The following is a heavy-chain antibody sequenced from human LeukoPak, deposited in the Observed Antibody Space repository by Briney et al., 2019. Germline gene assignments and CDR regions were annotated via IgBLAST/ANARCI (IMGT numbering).Heavy chain of an antibody. D-gene: IGHD3-9*01. CDR3: ARGGYDILTGYWNWFDP. CDR2: IHYSGST. CDR1: GGSINNYY. Sequence: SETLSLTCTVSGGSINNYYWSWIRQPPGKGLEWIGYIHYSGSTNYNPSLQSRVTISVDTSKNQFSLRLSSVTAADTAVYYCARGGYDILTGYWNWFDPWGQGTLVTVSS. V-gene: IGHV4-59*01. J-gene: IGHJ5*02.